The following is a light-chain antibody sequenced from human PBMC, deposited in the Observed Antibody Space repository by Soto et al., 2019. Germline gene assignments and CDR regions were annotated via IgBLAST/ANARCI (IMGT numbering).Light chain of an antibody. CDR2: AAS. CDR1: PRIISH. V-gene: IGKV1-9*01. CDR3: QQLNSYPIT. Sequence: SPSDIAASLEARVHMTSPATPRIISHLDWYQQKPGKATKLLIYAASSLQSGVPSRFSGSGSGTDFTLTISSLQPEDFATYYCQQLNSYPITFGHGTRLEIK. J-gene: IGKJ5*01.